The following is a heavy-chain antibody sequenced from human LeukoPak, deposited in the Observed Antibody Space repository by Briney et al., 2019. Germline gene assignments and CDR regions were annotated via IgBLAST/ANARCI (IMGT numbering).Heavy chain of an antibody. CDR3: ATFLINSSGYHNWFDP. J-gene: IGHJ5*02. D-gene: IGHD3-22*01. CDR2: FDPEDGET. CDR1: GYTLTELS. V-gene: IGHV1-24*01. Sequence: VASVKVSCKVSGYTLTELSMHWVRQAPGKGLEWMGGFDPEDGETIYAQKFQGRVTMTEDTSTDTAYMELSSLRSEDTAVYYCATFLINSSGYHNWFDPWGQGTLVTVSS.